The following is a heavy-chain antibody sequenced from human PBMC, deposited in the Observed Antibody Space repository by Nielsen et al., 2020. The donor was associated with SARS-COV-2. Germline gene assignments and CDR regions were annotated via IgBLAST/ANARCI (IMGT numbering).Heavy chain of an antibody. CDR3: ARNKRYGVELWFGGYY. V-gene: IGHV3-7*03. D-gene: IGHD3-10*01. Sequence: GGSLRLSCAASGFTFSSYWMSWVRQAPGKGLEWVANIKQDGSEKYYVDSVKGRFTISRDNAKNSLYLQMNSLRAEDTAVYYCARNKRYGVELWFGGYYWGQGTLVTVSS. CDR2: IKQDGSEK. J-gene: IGHJ4*02. CDR1: GFTFSSYW.